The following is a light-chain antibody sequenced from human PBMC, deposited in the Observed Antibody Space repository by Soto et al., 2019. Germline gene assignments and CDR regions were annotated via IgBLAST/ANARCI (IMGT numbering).Light chain of an antibody. V-gene: IGKV3-20*01. Sequence: EIVLSLSPDTLSLSTGERATLSCTASRHSISSYLAWYQQKPGQAPRLLIYGASTRATGIPDRFSGSGSGTDFTLTISRLEPEDVAVYYCQQYGSSPTTFGQGTKVDI. CDR3: QQYGSSPTT. J-gene: IGKJ1*01. CDR2: GAS. CDR1: RHSISSY.